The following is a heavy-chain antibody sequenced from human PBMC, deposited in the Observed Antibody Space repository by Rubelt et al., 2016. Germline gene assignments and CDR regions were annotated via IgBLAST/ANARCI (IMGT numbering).Heavy chain of an antibody. V-gene: IGHV4-39*01. J-gene: IGHJ4*02. D-gene: IGHD6-19*01. CDR3: ASSGWYRGY. CDR1: AGSISSNSYY. Sequence: ETLSLTCTVSAGSISSNSYYWGWIRQPPGKGLEWIGSIYYSGSTYYNPSLKSRVTISVDTSKNQFSLKLSSVTAADTAVYYCASSGWYRGYWGQGTLVTVSS. CDR2: IYYSGST.